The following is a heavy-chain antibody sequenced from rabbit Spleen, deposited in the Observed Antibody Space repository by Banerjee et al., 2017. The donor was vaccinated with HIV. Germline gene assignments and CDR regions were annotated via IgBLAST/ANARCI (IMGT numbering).Heavy chain of an antibody. J-gene: IGHJ4*01. CDR1: GFDFSNYG. CDR3: ARDLTGVIGWNFGW. D-gene: IGHD1-1*01. Sequence: QEHLVESGGGLVQPGGSLKLSCKASGFDFSNYGVSWVRQAPGKGLEWISCIAGSGSGFTYSATWATGRFTCSKTSSTTVTLQMTSLTVADTATYFCARDLTGVIGWNFGWWGPGTLVTVS. V-gene: IGHV1S45*01. CDR2: IAGSGSGFT.